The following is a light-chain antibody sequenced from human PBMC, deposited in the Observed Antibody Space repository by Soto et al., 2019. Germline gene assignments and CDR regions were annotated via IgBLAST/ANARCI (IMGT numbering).Light chain of an antibody. CDR3: QQSYSTPT. V-gene: IGKV1-39*01. CDR1: QSISSY. CDR2: AAS. J-gene: IGKJ1*01. Sequence: DIQMTQSPSSLSASVGDRVTITCRASQSISSYLNWYQHKPGKAPKLLIYAASSLQSGAPSRFSGSGSGTDFTLTISSLQPEDFATYYCQQSYSTPTFGQGTEVEFK.